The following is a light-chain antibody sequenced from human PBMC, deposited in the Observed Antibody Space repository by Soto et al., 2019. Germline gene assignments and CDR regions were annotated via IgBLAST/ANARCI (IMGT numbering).Light chain of an antibody. J-gene: IGLJ2*01. CDR2: DNG. Sequence: QSVLTQPHSVSAAPGQKGTISCSGSSSNIGSNYVSWYQQLPGTAPKLLIYDNGKRPSGIPDRFSGSQSGTSATLGITGLQTGDEADYYCGTWDNSLSAVFGGGTKLTVL. CDR3: GTWDNSLSAV. V-gene: IGLV1-51*01. CDR1: SSNIGSNY.